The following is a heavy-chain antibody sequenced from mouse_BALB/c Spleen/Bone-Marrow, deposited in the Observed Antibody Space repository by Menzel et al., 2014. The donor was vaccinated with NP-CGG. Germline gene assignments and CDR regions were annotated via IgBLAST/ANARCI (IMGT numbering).Heavy chain of an antibody. Sequence: EVQLQQSGPDLVKPSQSLSLTCTVTGYSITSGYSLHWNRQFPGNKLEWMGYIHYSGSTHYNPSLKSRISITRDTSKNQFFLQLNSVTTEDTATYYCARDGSLYYFDYWGQGTTLTVSS. D-gene: IGHD1-1*01. V-gene: IGHV3-1*02. CDR2: IHYSGST. J-gene: IGHJ2*01. CDR1: GYSITSGYS. CDR3: ARDGSLYYFDY.